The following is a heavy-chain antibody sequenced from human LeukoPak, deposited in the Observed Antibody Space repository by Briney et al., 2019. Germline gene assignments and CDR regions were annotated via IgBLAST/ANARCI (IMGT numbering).Heavy chain of an antibody. J-gene: IGHJ6*03. Sequence: GGSLRLSCAASGFTFDDYAMHWVRQAPGKGLEWVSGISWNSGSIGYADSVKGRFTISRDNAKNSLYLQMNSLRAEDTALYYCARERHDYGDYAYYYYMDVWGKGTTVTVSS. V-gene: IGHV3-9*01. D-gene: IGHD4-17*01. CDR3: ARERHDYGDYAYYYYMDV. CDR2: ISWNSGSI. CDR1: GFTFDDYA.